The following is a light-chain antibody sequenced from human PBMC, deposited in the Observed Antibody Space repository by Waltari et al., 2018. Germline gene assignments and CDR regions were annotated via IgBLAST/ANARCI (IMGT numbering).Light chain of an antibody. CDR3: QSYDSSLSGAV. J-gene: IGLJ2*01. CDR1: SSNIGTGYD. Sequence: QSVLTQPPSVSGAPGQRVTISCTGSSSNIGTGYDVHWYQQLPGTAPKLLIYGNRKRPSWVPDRFSGCKSDTSASLAISGIQAEDEADYYCQSYDSSLSGAVFGRGTKLTVL. CDR2: GNR. V-gene: IGLV1-40*01.